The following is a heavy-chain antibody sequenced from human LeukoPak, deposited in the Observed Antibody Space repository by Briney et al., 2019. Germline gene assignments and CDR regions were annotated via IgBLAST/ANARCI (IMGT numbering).Heavy chain of an antibody. CDR3: TRGVYYSGSYYPDY. CDR2: VRGKSHDETT. CDR1: GFNFGDYA. D-gene: IGHD1-26*01. J-gene: IGHJ4*02. V-gene: IGHV3-49*04. Sequence: AGGSLRLSCSASGFNFGDYAMRWVRQAPGKGLEWVGVVRGKSHDETTEYAASVNGRFTISRDNSKSIAYLQMNSVKTEDTAFYYCTRGVYYSGSYYPDYWGQGTLVTVS.